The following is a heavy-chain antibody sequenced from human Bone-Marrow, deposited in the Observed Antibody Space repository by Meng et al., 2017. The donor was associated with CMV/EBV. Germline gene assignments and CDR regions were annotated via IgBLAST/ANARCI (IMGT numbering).Heavy chain of an antibody. CDR2: IYYSGST. J-gene: IGHJ5*02. V-gene: IGHV4-59*05. D-gene: IGHD6-6*01. CDR1: GFTFSSYSMN. CDR3: ARGLTSSIAARPNNWFDP. Sequence: ESLKISCAASGFTFSSYSMNWVRQAPGKGLEWIGSIYYSGSTYYNPSLKSRVTISVDTSKNQFSLKLSSVTAADTAVYYCARGLTSSIAARPNNWFDPWGQGTLVTVSS.